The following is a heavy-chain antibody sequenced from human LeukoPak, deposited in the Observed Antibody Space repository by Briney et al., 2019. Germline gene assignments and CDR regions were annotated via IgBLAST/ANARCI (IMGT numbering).Heavy chain of an antibody. CDR1: GFTFDDYA. CDR2: ISWNSGSI. V-gene: IGHV3-9*01. J-gene: IGHJ4*02. Sequence: GGSLRLSCAASGFTFDDYAMHWVRQAPGKGLEWVSGISWNSGSIGYADSVKGRFTISRDNAKNSLYLQMNSLRAEDTALYYCAKDYTAMVRGPDYWGQGALVTVSS. D-gene: IGHD5-18*01. CDR3: AKDYTAMVRGPDY.